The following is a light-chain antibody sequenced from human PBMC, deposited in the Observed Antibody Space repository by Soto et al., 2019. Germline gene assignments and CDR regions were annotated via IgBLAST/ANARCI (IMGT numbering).Light chain of an antibody. CDR2: EDN. CDR1: SGSIASNY. V-gene: IGLV6-57*02. CDR3: QSYDSSNHKV. J-gene: IGLJ3*02. Sequence: NFMLTQPHSVSESPGKTVTISRTGSSGSIASNYVQWYQQRPGSAPTTVIYEDNQRPSGVPDRFSGSIDSSSNSASLTISGLKTEDEADYYCQSYDSSNHKVFGGGTKLTVL.